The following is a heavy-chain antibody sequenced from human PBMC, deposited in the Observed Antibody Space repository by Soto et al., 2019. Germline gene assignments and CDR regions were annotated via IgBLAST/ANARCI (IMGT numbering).Heavy chain of an antibody. CDR3: ARTRNGGVADSFDS. D-gene: IGHD3-3*01. CDR2: ISRDGSYI. J-gene: IGHJ5*01. CDR1: GFTFSRHA. V-gene: IGHV3-30*04. Sequence: ESGGGEVQPGGSLRLSCAASGFTFSRHAIHWVRLTPGRGLEWVLAISRDGSYIYYTDSVKGRFTVSRDNSKNTVFVQMNRLTPDDTALYFCARTRNGGVADSFDSWGQGTRVTVSS.